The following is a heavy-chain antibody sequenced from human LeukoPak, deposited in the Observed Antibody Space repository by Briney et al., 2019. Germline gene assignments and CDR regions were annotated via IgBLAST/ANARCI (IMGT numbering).Heavy chain of an antibody. J-gene: IGHJ3*02. D-gene: IGHD6-19*01. V-gene: IGHV3-23*01. CDR3: AKPYSSGWYGPRDAFDI. CDR2: ISGSGGST. CDR1: GFTFSSYA. Sequence: PGGSLRLSCAASGFTFSSYAVSWVRQAPGKGLEWVSAISGSGGSTYYADSVKGRFTISRDNSKNTLYLQMNSLRAEDTAVYYCAKPYSSGWYGPRDAFDIWGQGTMVTVSS.